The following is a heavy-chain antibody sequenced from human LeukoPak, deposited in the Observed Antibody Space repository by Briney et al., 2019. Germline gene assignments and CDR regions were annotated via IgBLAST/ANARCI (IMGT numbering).Heavy chain of an antibody. V-gene: IGHV3-53*05. Sequence: GGSLRLSCAASGFTVSSNYMSWVRQAPGKGLEWVSVIYSGGSTYYADSVKGRFTISRDNSKNTLYLQMNSLRAEDTAVYYCAKVRGGRFLEWLSTRGPFDYWGQGTLVTVSS. CDR2: IYSGGST. J-gene: IGHJ4*02. CDR1: GFTVSSNY. D-gene: IGHD3-3*01. CDR3: AKVRGGRFLEWLSTRGPFDY.